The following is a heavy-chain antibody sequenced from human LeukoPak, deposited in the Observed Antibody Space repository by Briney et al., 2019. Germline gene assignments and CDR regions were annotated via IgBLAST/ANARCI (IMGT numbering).Heavy chain of an antibody. CDR3: ARNDYGDYVLYFDY. Sequence: ASVKVSCKVSGYTFTSYGISWVRQAPGQGLEWMGWISAYNGNTNYAQKLQGRVTMTTDTSTSTAYMELRSLRSDDTAVYYCARNDYGDYVLYFDYWGQGTLVTVSS. CDR2: ISAYNGNT. D-gene: IGHD4-17*01. CDR1: GYTFTSYG. V-gene: IGHV1-18*04. J-gene: IGHJ4*02.